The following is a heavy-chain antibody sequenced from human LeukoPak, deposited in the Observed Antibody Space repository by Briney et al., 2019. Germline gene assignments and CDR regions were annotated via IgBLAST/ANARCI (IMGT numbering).Heavy chain of an antibody. D-gene: IGHD3/OR15-3a*01. CDR3: ARDQDSDDYYYYYGMDV. V-gene: IGHV1-2*02. CDR1: GYTFTGYY. J-gene: IGHJ6*04. Sequence: RASVKVSCKASGYTFTGYYMHWVRQAPGQGLEWMGWINPNSGGTNYAQKFQGRVTMTRDTSISTACMELSRLRSDDTAVYYCARDQDSDDYYYYYGMDVWGKGTTVTVSS. CDR2: INPNSGGT.